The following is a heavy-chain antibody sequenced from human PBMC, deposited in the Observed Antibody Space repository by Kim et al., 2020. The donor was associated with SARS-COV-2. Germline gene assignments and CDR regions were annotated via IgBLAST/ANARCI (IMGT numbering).Heavy chain of an antibody. D-gene: IGHD6-13*01. CDR1: GFNFNTYN. V-gene: IGHV3-21*01. CDR2: ISDGSTYI. J-gene: IGHJ4*01. CDR3: ARDGVAATASIFYFDL. Sequence: GGSLRLSCAGSGFNFNTYNMNWIRQAPGKGLEWVASISDGSTYIYYAASVKGRFTISRDNAKNSLYLQMHSLRAEDTAVYYCARDGVAATASIFYFDLWGHGGLVTVSS.